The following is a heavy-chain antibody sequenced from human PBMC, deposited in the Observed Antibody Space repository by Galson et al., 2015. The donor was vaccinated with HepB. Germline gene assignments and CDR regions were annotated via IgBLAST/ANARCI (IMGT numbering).Heavy chain of an antibody. CDR2: IRSKVNNYAT. D-gene: IGHD1-26*01. CDR1: GFIFSGSA. CDR3: TKWIVGARGDWFDP. V-gene: IGHV3-73*01. J-gene: IGHJ5*02. Sequence: SLRLSCAASGFIFSGSAMHWVRQGSGKGLEWVGRIRSKVNNYATAYAASVKGRFTISRDDTKNTVYLQMNNLETEDTAVYYCTKWIVGARGDWFDPWGQGTLVTVSS.